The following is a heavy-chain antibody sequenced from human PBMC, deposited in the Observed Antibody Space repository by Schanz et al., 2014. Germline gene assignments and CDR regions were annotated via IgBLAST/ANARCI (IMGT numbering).Heavy chain of an antibody. CDR1: GYTFTAYY. V-gene: IGHV1-2*02. CDR2: INPKSGGT. D-gene: IGHD3-10*01. CDR3: ASSIKAYYFDY. Sequence: QVQLVQSGAEVKKPGASVMVSCKASGYTFTAYYMHWVRQAPGQGLEWMGWINPKSGGTNYAQKFQGRVTMTRDTSISTAYMELSRLRSDDTAVYYCASSIKAYYFDYWGQGTLVTVSS. J-gene: IGHJ4*02.